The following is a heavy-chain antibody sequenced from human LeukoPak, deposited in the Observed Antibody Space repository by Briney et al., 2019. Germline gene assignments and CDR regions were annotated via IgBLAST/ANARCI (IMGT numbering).Heavy chain of an antibody. V-gene: IGHV3-15*01. J-gene: IGHJ4*02. CDR2: IKSKTDGGTT. CDR1: GFTFSNAW. Sequence: GGSLRLSCAASGFTFSNAWMSWVRQAPGKGLEWVGRIKSKTDGGTTDYAAPVKGKFTISRDDSKNTLFLQMNSLKTEDTATYYCTTPKYSGYDFYFWGQGTLVTVSS. CDR3: TTPKYSGYDFYF. D-gene: IGHD5-12*01.